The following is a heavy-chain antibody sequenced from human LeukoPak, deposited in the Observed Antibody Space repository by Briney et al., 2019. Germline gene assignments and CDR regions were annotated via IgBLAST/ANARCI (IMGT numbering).Heavy chain of an antibody. CDR3: ARDQYSYAHAAR. CDR2: IKSKTDGGTA. Sequence: GGSLRLSCAASGFTFSNAWMAWVRQAPGKGLEWVGRIKSKTDGGTADYAAPVKGRFTISRDNSKNTLHLQMNSLRAEDTAVYYCARDQYSYAHAARWGQGTLVTVSS. V-gene: IGHV3-15*01. D-gene: IGHD5-18*01. CDR1: GFTFSNAW. J-gene: IGHJ4*02.